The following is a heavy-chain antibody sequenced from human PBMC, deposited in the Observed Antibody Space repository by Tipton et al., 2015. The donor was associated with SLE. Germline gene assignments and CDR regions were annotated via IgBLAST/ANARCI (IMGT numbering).Heavy chain of an antibody. V-gene: IGHV3-23*01. D-gene: IGHD6-19*01. J-gene: IGHJ4*02. CDR3: AREGAVAGYFDY. Sequence: PGASVKVSCKASGGTFSSYAMSWVRQAPGKGLEWVSAISGSGGSTYYADSVKGRFTISRDNAKNTLYLQMNSLRAEDTAVYYCAREGAVAGYFDYWGQGTLVTVSS. CDR1: GGTFSSYA. CDR2: ISGSGGST.